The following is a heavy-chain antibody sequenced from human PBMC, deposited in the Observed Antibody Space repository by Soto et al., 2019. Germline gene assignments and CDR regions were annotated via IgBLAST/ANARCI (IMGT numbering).Heavy chain of an antibody. CDR1: GFTFSSYA. V-gene: IGHV3-23*01. Sequence: GGSLRLSCAASGFTFSSYAMSWVRQAPGKGLEWVSAISGSGGSTYYADSVKGRFTISRDNSKNTLYLQMNSLRAEDRALYSCAKINRRLSGSYYFDYWGQGPLVTVSS. J-gene: IGHJ4*02. CDR2: ISGSGGST. D-gene: IGHD1-26*01. CDR3: AKINRRLSGSYYFDY.